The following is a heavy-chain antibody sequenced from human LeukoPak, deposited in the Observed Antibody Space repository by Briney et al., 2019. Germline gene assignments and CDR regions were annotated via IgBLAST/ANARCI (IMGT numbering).Heavy chain of an antibody. CDR2: ISSSDSTI. D-gene: IGHD3-22*01. J-gene: IGHJ4*02. Sequence: QPGGSLTLSCEDSGFTFRSYEMNWVRQAPGKGLEWVSYISSSDSTIYCADSVKGRFTISRDNAKNSLYLQMNSLRAEDTAVYYCARGYYDSSGYYYFDYWGQGTLVTVSS. V-gene: IGHV3-48*03. CDR3: ARGYYDSSGYYYFDY. CDR1: GFTFRSYE.